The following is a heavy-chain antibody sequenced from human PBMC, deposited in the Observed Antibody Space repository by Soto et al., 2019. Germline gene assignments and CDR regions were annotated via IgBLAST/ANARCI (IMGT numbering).Heavy chain of an antibody. V-gene: IGHV1-18*01. CDR2: ISAYNGNT. CDR3: GRDPWVGVYNNYAYNWFDP. J-gene: IGHJ5*02. CDR1: GYTFTSYG. Sequence: QVQLVQSGAEVKKPGASVKVSCKASGYTFTSYGISWVRPAPGQGLEWMGWISAYNGNTNYAQKLQGRVTMTTDTSSRTAYMELRGLRSDDTAVYYCGRDPWVGVYNNYAYNWFDPWGYGTLVTVSS. D-gene: IGHD4-4*01.